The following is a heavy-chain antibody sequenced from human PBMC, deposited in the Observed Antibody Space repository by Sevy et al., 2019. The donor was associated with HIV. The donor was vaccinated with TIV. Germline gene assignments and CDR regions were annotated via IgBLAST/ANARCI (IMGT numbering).Heavy chain of an antibody. J-gene: IGHJ6*02. D-gene: IGHD3-3*01. CDR2: ISYDGSNK. CDR3: ARDGVLRCLEWYYTGMDV. CDR1: GFTFSSYA. Sequence: GGSLRLSCAASGFTFSSYAMHWVRQAPGKGLEWVAVISYDGSNKYYSDSVKGRFTISRDNSKNTLYLQMNSLRAEDTAVYYCARDGVLRCLEWYYTGMDVWGQGTTVTVS. V-gene: IGHV3-30-3*01.